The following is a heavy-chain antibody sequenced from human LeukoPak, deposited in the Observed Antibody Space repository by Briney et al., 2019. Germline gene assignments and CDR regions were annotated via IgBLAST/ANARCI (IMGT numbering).Heavy chain of an antibody. CDR2: ISYDGSNK. J-gene: IGHJ3*02. V-gene: IGHV3-30*04. D-gene: IGHD3-22*01. CDR3: ARDSSGPIAYAFDI. Sequence: GRSLRLSCAASGFTFSSYAMHWVRQAPGKGLEWVAVISYDGSNKYYADSVKGRFTISRDNSKNTLYLQMDSLRAEDTAVYYCARDSSGPIAYAFDIWGQGTMVTVSS. CDR1: GFTFSSYA.